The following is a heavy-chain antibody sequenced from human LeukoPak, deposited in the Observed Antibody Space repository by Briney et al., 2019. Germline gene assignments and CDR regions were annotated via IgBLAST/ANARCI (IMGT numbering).Heavy chain of an antibody. Sequence: GESLKISCKGSGYSITTYLIGWVRQMTGKGLEWRCLFYLGDSHSTSSLSPFQGKVTISPDKSITTAYLQWSSLHASDSAISYCVSAVHGTTYFEQWGQGILVTVSS. CDR3: VSAVHGTTYFEQ. D-gene: IGHD2/OR15-2a*01. CDR1: GYSITTYL. J-gene: IGHJ4*02. V-gene: IGHV5-51*01. CDR2: FYLGDSHS.